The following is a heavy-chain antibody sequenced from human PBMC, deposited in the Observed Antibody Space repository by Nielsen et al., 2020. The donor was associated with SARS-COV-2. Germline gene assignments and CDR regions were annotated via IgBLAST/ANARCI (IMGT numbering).Heavy chain of an antibody. CDR2: IYYSGST. V-gene: IGHV4-39*02. Sequence: SETLSLTCTVSGGSISSSSYYWGWIRQPPGKGLEWIGSIYYSGSTYYNPSLKSRVTISVDTSKNLFSLKLSSVTAADTAVYYCARGAYGDYVYTYYYYGMDVWGQGTTVTVSS. CDR3: ARGAYGDYVYTYYYYGMDV. CDR1: GGSISSSSYY. D-gene: IGHD4-17*01. J-gene: IGHJ6*02.